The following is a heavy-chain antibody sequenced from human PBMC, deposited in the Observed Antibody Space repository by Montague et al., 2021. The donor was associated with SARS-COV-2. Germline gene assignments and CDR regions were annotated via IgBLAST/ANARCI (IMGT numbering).Heavy chain of an antibody. D-gene: IGHD3-3*01. Sequence: SLRLSCAASGFTLSSYEMNWVRQAPGKGLEWVSYISSSGSTIYYADSVKGRFTTSRDNAKNSLYLQMNSLRAEDTAVYYCAREPRETGSDWYYDFWSGYSLPRDYYYYGMDVWGQGTTVTVSS. J-gene: IGHJ6*02. CDR3: AREPRETGSDWYYDFWSGYSLPRDYYYYGMDV. CDR1: GFTLSSYE. CDR2: ISSSGSTI. V-gene: IGHV3-48*03.